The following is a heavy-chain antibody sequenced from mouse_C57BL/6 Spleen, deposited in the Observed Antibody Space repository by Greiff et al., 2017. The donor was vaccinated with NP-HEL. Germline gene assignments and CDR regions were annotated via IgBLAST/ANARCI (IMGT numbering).Heavy chain of an antibody. D-gene: IGHD1-1*01. Sequence: EVKVEESGGGLVQPGGSLSLSCAASGFTFTDYYMSWVRQPPGKALEWLGFIRNKANGYTTEYSASVKGRFTISRDNSQSILYLQMNALRAEDSATYYCARYYYGRHWYFDVWGTGTTVTVSS. J-gene: IGHJ1*03. V-gene: IGHV7-3*01. CDR2: IRNKANGYTT. CDR3: ARYYYGRHWYFDV. CDR1: GFTFTDYY.